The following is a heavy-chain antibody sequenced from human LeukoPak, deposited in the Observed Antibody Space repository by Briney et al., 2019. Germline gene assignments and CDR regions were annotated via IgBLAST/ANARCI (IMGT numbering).Heavy chain of an antibody. Sequence: PGGSLRLSCAASGLTFSSYAMSWVRQAPGKGLEWVPAISGSGGSTYYADSVKGRFTISRDNSKNTLYLQMNSLRAEDTAVYYCAKDRSAFDWLLANYWGQGTLVTVSS. CDR1: GLTFSSYA. D-gene: IGHD3-9*01. J-gene: IGHJ4*02. CDR3: AKDRSAFDWLLANY. V-gene: IGHV3-23*01. CDR2: ISGSGGST.